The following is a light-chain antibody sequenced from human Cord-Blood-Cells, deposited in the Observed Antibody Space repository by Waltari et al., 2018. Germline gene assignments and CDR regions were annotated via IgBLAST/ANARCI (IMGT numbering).Light chain of an antibody. Sequence: QSALTQPPSASGSPGQSVTISCTGTSSDVGGYNYVSWYQQHPGKAPKLMIYEVSKRPSGIPARFSGSKSGNTASLTVSGLQAEDEADYYCSSYAGSNNVFVTGTNVTVL. J-gene: IGLJ1*01. V-gene: IGLV2-8*01. CDR3: SSYAGSNNV. CDR1: SSDVGGYNY. CDR2: EVS.